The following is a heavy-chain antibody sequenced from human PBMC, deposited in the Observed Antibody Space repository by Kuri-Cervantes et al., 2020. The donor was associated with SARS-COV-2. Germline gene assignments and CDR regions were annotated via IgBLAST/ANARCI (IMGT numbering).Heavy chain of an antibody. CDR3: AKDIIAAAGMTIDY. Sequence: SPKISCAASGFTFDDYAMHWVRRAPGKGLEWVSGISWNSGSIGYADSVKGRFTISRDNAKNSLYLQMNSLRAEDTALYYCAKDIIAAAGMTIDYWGQGTLVTVSS. J-gene: IGHJ4*02. CDR1: GFTFDDYA. V-gene: IGHV3-9*01. D-gene: IGHD6-13*01. CDR2: ISWNSGSI.